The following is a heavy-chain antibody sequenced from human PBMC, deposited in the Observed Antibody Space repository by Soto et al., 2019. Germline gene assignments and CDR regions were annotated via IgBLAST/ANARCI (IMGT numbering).Heavy chain of an antibody. D-gene: IGHD1-26*01. Sequence: SLTCTVSGDSISDHYWSWIRQPPGKGLEWIGYFYYSGTTNYNPSLKSRVTISIDTSKNQFSLKLTSVTAADTAVYYCARHKSGSYYYGMDVWGQGTTVTVSS. CDR3: ARHKSGSYYYGMDV. CDR1: GDSISDHY. J-gene: IGHJ6*02. CDR2: FYYSGTT. V-gene: IGHV4-59*08.